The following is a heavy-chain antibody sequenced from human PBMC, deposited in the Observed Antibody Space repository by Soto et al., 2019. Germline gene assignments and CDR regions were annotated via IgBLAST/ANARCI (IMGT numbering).Heavy chain of an antibody. D-gene: IGHD3-3*01. CDR1: GFTFISYG. CDR3: AKTLLRFLEWLGMDV. J-gene: IGHJ6*02. V-gene: IGHV3-30*18. CDR2: ISYDGSNK. Sequence: LRLSCAASGFTFISYGMHWVRQAPGKGLEWVAVISYDGSNKYYADSVKGRFTISRDNSKNTLYLQMNSLRAEDTAVYYCAKTLLRFLEWLGMDVWGQGTTVTVSS.